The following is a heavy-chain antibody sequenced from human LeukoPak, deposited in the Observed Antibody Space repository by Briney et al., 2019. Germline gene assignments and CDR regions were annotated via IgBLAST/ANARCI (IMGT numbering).Heavy chain of an antibody. D-gene: IGHD3-16*01. CDR3: ARHGAGGVLDS. CDR1: GGSISSYY. J-gene: IGHJ4*02. CDR2: MSYSGST. Sequence: SETLSLTCTDSGGSISSYYWSWTRQPPGKGLEWIGHMSYSGSTSYNPSLKSRVTMSVDTSKNQFSLKLTSMTAADTAVYYCARHGAGGVLDSWGQGTLVTVAS. V-gene: IGHV4-59*08.